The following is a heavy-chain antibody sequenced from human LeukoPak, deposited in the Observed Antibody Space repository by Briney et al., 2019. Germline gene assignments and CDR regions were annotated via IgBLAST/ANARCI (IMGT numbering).Heavy chain of an antibody. D-gene: IGHD3-10*01. CDR2: IYSGGST. CDR3: AGDRTGSGSSRFDY. J-gene: IGHJ4*02. CDR1: GFTVSSNY. Sequence: GGSLRLSCAASGFTVSSNYMSWVRQAPGKGLEWVSVIYSGGSTYYADSVKGRFTISRDNSKNTLYLQMNSLRAEDTAVYYCAGDRTGSGSSRFDYWGQGTLVTVSS. V-gene: IGHV3-66*01.